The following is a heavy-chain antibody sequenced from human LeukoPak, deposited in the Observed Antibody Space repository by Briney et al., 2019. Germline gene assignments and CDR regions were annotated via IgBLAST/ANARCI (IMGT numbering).Heavy chain of an antibody. CDR1: GYTFTSYG. CDR3: ARALTTSSSWYNWFDP. J-gene: IGHJ5*02. CDR2: ISAYNGNT. D-gene: IGHD6-13*01. V-gene: IGHV1-18*01. Sequence: ALVKVSCKASGYTFTSYGISWVRQAPGQGLEWMGWISAYNGNTNYAQKLQGRVTMTTDTSTSTAYMELRSLRSDDTAVYYCARALTTSSSWYNWFDPWGQGTLVTVSS.